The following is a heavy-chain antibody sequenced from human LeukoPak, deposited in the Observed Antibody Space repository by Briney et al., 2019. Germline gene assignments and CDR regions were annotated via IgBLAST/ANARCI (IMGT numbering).Heavy chain of an antibody. CDR2: IYPGDYDT. CDR1: GYRFTSYW. CDR3: SGHGSLTDSSGYSNWFDA. V-gene: IGHV5-51*01. D-gene: IGHD3-22*01. J-gene: IGHJ5*02. Sequence: GESLKIYCKGSGYRFTSYWIGWVRQMPGKGLEWMGIIYPGDYDTRYSQPFHRQATISTDKYIRTAFLPWTSLKASDTPMHYCSGHGSLTDSSGYSNWFDAGSQGTLVTVSS.